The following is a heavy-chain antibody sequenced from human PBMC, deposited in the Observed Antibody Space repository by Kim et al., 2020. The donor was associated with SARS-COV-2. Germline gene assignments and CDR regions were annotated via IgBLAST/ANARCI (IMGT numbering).Heavy chain of an antibody. J-gene: IGHJ6*02. CDR2: IWYDGSNK. CDR3: ARDRGTIFGVVLFGMDV. D-gene: IGHD3-3*01. V-gene: IGHV3-33*01. CDR1: GFTFSSYG. Sequence: GGSLRLSCAASGFTFSSYGMHWVRQAPGKGLEWVAVIWYDGSNKYYADSVKGRFTISRDNSKNTLYLQMNSLRAEDTAVYYCARDRGTIFGVVLFGMDVWGQGTTVTVSS.